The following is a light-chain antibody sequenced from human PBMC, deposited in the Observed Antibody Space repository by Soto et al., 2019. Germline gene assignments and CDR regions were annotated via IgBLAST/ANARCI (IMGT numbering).Light chain of an antibody. Sequence: DIVMTQSPDSLAVSLGERATINCKSSQSVLYSSNNKNYLAWYHPSPGQPPKLLIYWASTRESGVPYRFSGSGSGTEFTLTINTLQAEDVAVYYCQQYESTPHTFGQWPKLEIK. CDR1: QSVLYSSNNKNY. CDR3: QQYESTPHT. V-gene: IGKV4-1*01. CDR2: WAS. J-gene: IGKJ2*01.